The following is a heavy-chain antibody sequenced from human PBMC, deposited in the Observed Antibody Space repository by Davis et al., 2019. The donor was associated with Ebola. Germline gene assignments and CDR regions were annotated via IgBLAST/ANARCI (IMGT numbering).Heavy chain of an antibody. CDR3: ARDDLILALIPAAKNYYYYGMDV. CDR1: GFTFSSYA. CDR2: ISNSGGST. D-gene: IGHD2-2*01. V-gene: IGHV3-23*01. Sequence: GGSLRLSCAASGFTFSSYAMSWVRQAPGKGLEWVSTISNSGGSTYYADSVKGRFTISRDNSENTLYLQMNSLRAEDTAVYYCARDDLILALIPAAKNYYYYGMDVWGQGTTVTVSS. J-gene: IGHJ6*02.